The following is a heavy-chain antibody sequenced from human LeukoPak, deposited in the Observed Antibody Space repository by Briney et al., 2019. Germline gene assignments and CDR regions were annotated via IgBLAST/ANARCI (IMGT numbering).Heavy chain of an antibody. CDR3: AKDNYYGSGSYYDDAFDI. D-gene: IGHD3-10*01. CDR1: GFTFSSYA. CDR2: ISGSGGST. Sequence: GGSLRLSCAASGFTFSSYAMSWVRQAPGKGLERVSAISGSGGSTYYADSVKGRFTISRDNSKNTLYLQMNSLRAEDTAVYYCAKDNYYGSGSYYDDAFDIWGQGTMVTVSS. J-gene: IGHJ3*02. V-gene: IGHV3-23*01.